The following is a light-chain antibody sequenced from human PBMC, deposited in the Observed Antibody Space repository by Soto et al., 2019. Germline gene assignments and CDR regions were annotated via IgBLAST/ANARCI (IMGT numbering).Light chain of an antibody. V-gene: IGKV4-1*01. CDR3: QQYYSSLWT. J-gene: IGKJ1*01. CDR1: QSVLYSSNNKNY. CDR2: WAS. Sequence: DIVMTQSPDSLVVSLCERATINCKSSQSVLYSSNNKNYLAWYQQKPGQPPKLLVYWASTRESGVPDRFSGSGSGTDFTLTISSLQAEDVAVYYCQQYYSSLWTFGQGTKVDIK.